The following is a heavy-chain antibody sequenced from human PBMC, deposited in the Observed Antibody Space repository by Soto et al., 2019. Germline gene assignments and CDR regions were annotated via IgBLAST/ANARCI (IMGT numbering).Heavy chain of an antibody. Sequence: EVQLLESGGGLVQPGGSLRLSCEASGFAFSNYEMNWVRQAPGKGLEWVSYISLSGSTIYYADSVKGRFTISRDDAKDSLYLEMDSLRADDTAVYYCARESFSASPNFFDYWGQGTLVTVSS. CDR2: ISLSGSTI. CDR1: GFAFSNYE. V-gene: IGHV3-48*03. D-gene: IGHD1-26*01. J-gene: IGHJ4*02. CDR3: ARESFSASPNFFDY.